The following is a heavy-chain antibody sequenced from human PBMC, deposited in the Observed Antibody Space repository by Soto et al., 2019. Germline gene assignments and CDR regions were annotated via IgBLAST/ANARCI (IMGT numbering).Heavy chain of an antibody. CDR1: GYTFTSYY. CDR2: INPSGGST. CDR3: AKAGAPLGGAVAGPQISASDAFDI. J-gene: IGHJ3*02. V-gene: IGHV1-46*01. D-gene: IGHD6-19*01. Sequence: GASVKVSCKASGYTFTSYYMHWVRQAPGQGLEWMGIINPSGGSTSYAQKFQGRVTMTRDTSTSTVYMELSSLRSEDTAVYYCAKAGAPLGGAVAGPQISASDAFDIWGQGTMVPVSS.